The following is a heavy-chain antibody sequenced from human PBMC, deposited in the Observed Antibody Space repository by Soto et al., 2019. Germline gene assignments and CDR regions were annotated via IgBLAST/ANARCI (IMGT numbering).Heavy chain of an antibody. Sequence: ASVQVSCKASGYTITSYYMLWVRLDPGQGLAWMGWINPNRGGTNYAQKFLGWVTMTRDASISTAYMELSRLRSVDTAVYYLARYPVEMATLGDYCGMDVWGQGTTVTVSS. CDR2: INPNRGGT. V-gene: IGHV1-2*04. J-gene: IGHJ6*02. CDR1: GYTITSYY. D-gene: IGHD5-12*01. CDR3: ARYPVEMATLGDYCGMDV.